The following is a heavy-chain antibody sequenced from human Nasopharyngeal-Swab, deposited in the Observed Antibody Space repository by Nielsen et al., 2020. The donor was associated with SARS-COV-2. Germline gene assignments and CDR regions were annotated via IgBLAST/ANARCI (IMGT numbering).Heavy chain of an antibody. CDR3: AREPRGLRDSYGMDV. CDR1: GFTFSSSA. CDR2: ISYDGSNK. V-gene: IGHV3-30*04. D-gene: IGHD2-15*01. J-gene: IGHJ6*02. Sequence: GGSLRLSCAASGFTFSSSAMHWVRQAPGKGLGWVAVISYDGSNKYYADSVKGRFTISRNHSKNTLYLQMNSLRAEDTAVYYCAREPRGLRDSYGMDVWGQGTTVTVSS.